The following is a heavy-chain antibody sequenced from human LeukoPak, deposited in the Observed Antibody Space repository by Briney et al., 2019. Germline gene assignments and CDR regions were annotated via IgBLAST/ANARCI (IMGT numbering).Heavy chain of an antibody. V-gene: IGHV3-21*01. J-gene: IGHJ4*02. CDR3: ARDIVVAGNDY. D-gene: IGHD2-21*01. CDR2: ISSSSSYI. CDR1: GFTFSSYS. Sequence: PGGSLRLSCAASGFTFSSYSMNWVRQAPGKGLEWVSSISSSSSYIYYADSVKGRFTISRDNAKNSLYLQTNSLRAEDTAVYYCARDIVVAGNDYWGQGTLVTVSS.